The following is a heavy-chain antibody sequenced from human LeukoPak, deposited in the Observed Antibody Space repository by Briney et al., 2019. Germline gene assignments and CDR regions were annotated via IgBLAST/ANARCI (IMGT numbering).Heavy chain of an antibody. CDR1: GFTFSSYS. CDR3: ARPTVEMATTDALDI. V-gene: IGHV3-21*01. D-gene: IGHD5-24*01. Sequence: GGSLRLSCAASGFTFSSYSMNWVRQAPGKGLEWVSSISSSSSYIYYADPVKGRFTISRDNATNSLYLQMNSLRAEDTAVYYCARPTVEMATTDALDIWGQGTMVTVSS. J-gene: IGHJ3*02. CDR2: ISSSSSYI.